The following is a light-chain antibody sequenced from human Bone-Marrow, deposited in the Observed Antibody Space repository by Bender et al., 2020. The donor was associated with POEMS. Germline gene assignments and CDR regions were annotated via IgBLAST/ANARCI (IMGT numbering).Light chain of an antibody. CDR3: QSYDNSLGGWV. Sequence: QSVLTQSPSASGTPGQRVTISCTGSSSNIGAGYDINWYQHLPGTAPKLLIYGYNNRPSGVPDRFSGSKSGTSASLAITGLQAEDEGDYYCQSYDNSLGGWVFGGGTKLTVL. V-gene: IGLV1-40*01. J-gene: IGLJ3*02. CDR1: SSNIGAGYD. CDR2: GYN.